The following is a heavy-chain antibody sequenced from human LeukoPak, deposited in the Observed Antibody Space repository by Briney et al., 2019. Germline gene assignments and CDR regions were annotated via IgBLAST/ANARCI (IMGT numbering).Heavy chain of an antibody. CDR3: ARDSHYDFWSGYYSYYYGMDV. V-gene: IGHV1-69*04. D-gene: IGHD3-3*01. CDR1: GGTFSSYA. J-gene: IGHJ6*02. Sequence: SVKVSCKASGGTFSSYAISWVRQAPGQGLEWMGRIIPIFGIANYAQKFQGRVTITADKSTSTAYMELSSLRSEDTAVYYCARDSHYDFWSGYYSYYYGMDVWGQGTTVTVPS. CDR2: IIPIFGIA.